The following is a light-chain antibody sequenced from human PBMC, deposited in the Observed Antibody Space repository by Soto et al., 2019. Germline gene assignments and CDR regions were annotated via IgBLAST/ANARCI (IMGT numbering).Light chain of an antibody. CDR1: SSNIGAGYD. Sequence: QSVLTQPPSVSGAPGQRVTISCTGSSSNIGAGYDVHWYQQLPGTAPKLLIYGNDNRPSGVPDRFSGSKSGTSVSLAITGLQADDEADYFCSSYAGSKNFILFGGGTKLTVL. CDR3: SSYAGSKNFIL. CDR2: GND. J-gene: IGLJ2*01. V-gene: IGLV1-40*01.